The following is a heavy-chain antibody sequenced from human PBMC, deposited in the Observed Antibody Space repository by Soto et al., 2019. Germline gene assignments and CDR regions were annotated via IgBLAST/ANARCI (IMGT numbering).Heavy chain of an antibody. V-gene: IGHV4-59*01. J-gene: IGHJ3*02. Sequence: SETLSLTCTVSGGSISSYYWRWIRQPPGKGLEWIGYIYYSGSTNYNPSLKSRVTISVDTSKNQFSLKLSSVTAADTAVYYCARASGRHWAFDIWGQGTMVTVSS. CDR1: GGSISSYY. CDR2: IYYSGST. D-gene: IGHD1-26*01. CDR3: ARASGRHWAFDI.